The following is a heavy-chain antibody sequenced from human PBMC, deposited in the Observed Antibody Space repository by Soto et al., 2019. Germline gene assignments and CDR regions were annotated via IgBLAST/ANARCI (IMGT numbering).Heavy chain of an antibody. CDR1: GFTFSSYW. CDR3: ARTPVLRYCSSTSCQDYYYGMDV. Sequence: PGGSLRLSCAASGFTFSSYWMHWVRQAPGKGLVWVSRINSDGSSTSYADSVKGRFTISRDNAKNTLYLQMNSLRAEDTAVYYCARTPVLRYCSSTSCQDYYYGMDVWGQGTTVTVSS. V-gene: IGHV3-74*01. J-gene: IGHJ6*02. CDR2: INSDGSST. D-gene: IGHD2-2*01.